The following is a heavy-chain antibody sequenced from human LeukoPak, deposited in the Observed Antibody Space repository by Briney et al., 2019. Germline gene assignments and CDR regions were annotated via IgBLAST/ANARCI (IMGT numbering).Heavy chain of an antibody. CDR3: ARAFSGYSAYYFDY. CDR1: GYSISSGYY. CDR2: IYHSGST. Sequence: SETLSLTCTVSGYSISSGYYWGWIRQPPGKGLEWIGSIYHSGSTYYNPSLKSRVTISVDTSKNQFSLKLSSVTAADTAVYYCARAFSGYSAYYFDYWGQGTLVTVSS. J-gene: IGHJ4*02. D-gene: IGHD3-22*01. V-gene: IGHV4-38-2*02.